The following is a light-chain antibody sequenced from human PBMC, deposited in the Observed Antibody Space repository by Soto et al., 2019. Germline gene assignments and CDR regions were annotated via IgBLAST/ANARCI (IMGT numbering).Light chain of an antibody. CDR2: DVS. V-gene: IGLV2-14*03. CDR3: SSYTSSKTLV. CDR1: SSDIGGYNY. Sequence: QSVLTQPPSVSGAPGQRVTISCTGTSSDIGGYNYVSWYQQHPGKAPKLIIYDVSNRPSGVSNRFSGSKSGNTASLAISGLQAEDEADYYCSSYTSSKTLVFGGGTKLTVL. J-gene: IGLJ2*01.